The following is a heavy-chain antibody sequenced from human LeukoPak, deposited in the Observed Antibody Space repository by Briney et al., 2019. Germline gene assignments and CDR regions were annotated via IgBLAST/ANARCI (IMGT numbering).Heavy chain of an antibody. D-gene: IGHD3-10*01. CDR2: IYYSGST. Sequence: SETLSLTCTVSGASISSSNYFWGWIRQPPGKGLEWIGSIYYSGSTYYNPSLKSRVSISVDTSKNQFSLKLNSVTAADTAAYYCARVAYYNGSGSREFDSWGQGNLVTVSS. CDR1: GASISSSNYF. CDR3: ARVAYYNGSGSREFDS. J-gene: IGHJ4*02. V-gene: IGHV4-39*07.